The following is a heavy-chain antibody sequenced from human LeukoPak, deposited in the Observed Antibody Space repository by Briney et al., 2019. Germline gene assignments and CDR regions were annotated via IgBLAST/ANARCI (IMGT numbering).Heavy chain of an antibody. Sequence: SQTLSLTCTVSGDSINNGDYYWSWIRQPPGKGLEWIGYIYYSGSTYYNPSLKSRVIISVDTSKNQFSLKLSPVTAADTAVYSCARTRSNIFDYWGQGTLVTVSS. V-gene: IGHV4-30-4*01. CDR1: GDSINNGDYY. CDR2: IYYSGST. CDR3: ARTRSNIFDY. D-gene: IGHD2/OR15-2a*01. J-gene: IGHJ4*02.